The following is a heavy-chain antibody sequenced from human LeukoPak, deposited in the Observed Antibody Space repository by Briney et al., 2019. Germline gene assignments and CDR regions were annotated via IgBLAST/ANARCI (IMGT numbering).Heavy chain of an antibody. Sequence: PGGSLRLSCAASGFTFSSYSINWVRQAPGKGLEWVSVTYSGGNTYYADSVKDRFIVSRDNSKNTVYLHMSSLTAADTALYYCARDPSGSTSDNSFTLPKGMDVWGQGTTVTVSS. D-gene: IGHD5-12*01. CDR3: ARDPSGSTSDNSFTLPKGMDV. CDR1: GFTFSSYS. J-gene: IGHJ6*02. V-gene: IGHV3-66*01. CDR2: TYSGGNT.